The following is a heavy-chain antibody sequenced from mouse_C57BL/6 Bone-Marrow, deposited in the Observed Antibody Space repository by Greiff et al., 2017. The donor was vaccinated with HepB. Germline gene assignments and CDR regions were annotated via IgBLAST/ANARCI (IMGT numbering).Heavy chain of an antibody. J-gene: IGHJ2*01. CDR2: IRLKSDNYAT. CDR1: GFSFSNYW. V-gene: IGHV6-3*01. CDR3: TIYYYGWRTDY. Sequence: EVMLVESGGGLVQPGGSMKLSCVVSGFSFSNYWLNCVRQSPEKGLVWVAQIRLKSDNYATHYAESVKGRFTISRDDSKSSVYLQMNNLRAEDTGIYYCTIYYYGWRTDYWGQGTTLTVSS. D-gene: IGHD1-1*01.